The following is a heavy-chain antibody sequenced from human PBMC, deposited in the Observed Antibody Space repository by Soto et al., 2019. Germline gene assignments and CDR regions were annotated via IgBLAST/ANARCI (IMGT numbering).Heavy chain of an antibody. Sequence: QVQLVQSGAEVKKPGASVKVSCKASGYTFTSSGMSWVRQAPGQGLEWMGWISAHTGSSEYAQRYQGGVTKTTDSATSTDDMELRSLRSDDPAVYYCAREFFDQGSDSRGYSFGAGDFWGPGTVVPVSS. D-gene: IGHD3-22*01. CDR3: AREFFDQGSDSRGYSFGAGDF. V-gene: IGHV1-18*01. J-gene: IGHJ3*01. CDR2: ISAHTGSS. CDR1: GYTFTSSG.